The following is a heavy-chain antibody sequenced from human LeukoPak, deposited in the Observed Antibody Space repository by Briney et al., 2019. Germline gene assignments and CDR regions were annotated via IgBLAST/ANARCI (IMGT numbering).Heavy chain of an antibody. CDR3: ATQGYSSSWNWFDP. V-gene: IGHV1-24*01. Sequence: ASVKVSCKVSGYTLTELSMHWVRQAPGTGLEWMGGFDPEDGETIYAQKFQGRVTMTEDTSTDTAYMELSSLRSEDTAVYYCATQGYSSSWNWFDPWGQGTLVTVSS. J-gene: IGHJ5*02. CDR2: FDPEDGET. CDR1: GYTLTELS. D-gene: IGHD6-13*01.